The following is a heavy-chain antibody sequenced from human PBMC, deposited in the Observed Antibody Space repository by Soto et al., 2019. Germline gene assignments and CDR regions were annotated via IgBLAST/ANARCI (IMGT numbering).Heavy chain of an antibody. CDR2: IYYSGST. D-gene: IGHD3-10*01. J-gene: IGHJ4*02. CDR3: ARDSGEVSMVRGVTLDY. CDR1: GGSISSGGYY. Sequence: QVQLQESGPGLVKPSQTLSLTCTVSGGSISSGGYYWSWIRQHPGKGLEWIGYIYYSGSTYYNPSLKSRVTISVDTSKNQFSLKLSSVAAADTAVYYCARDSGEVSMVRGVTLDYWGQGTLVTVSS. V-gene: IGHV4-31*03.